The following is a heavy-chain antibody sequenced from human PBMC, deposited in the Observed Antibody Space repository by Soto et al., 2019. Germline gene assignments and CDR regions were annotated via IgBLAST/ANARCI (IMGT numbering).Heavy chain of an antibody. CDR2: INSDGSST. J-gene: IGHJ5*02. D-gene: IGHD4-17*01. V-gene: IGHV3-74*01. CDR1: GFTFSSYW. CDR3: ARSYGDYEDWFDP. Sequence: GSLRLSCAGSGFTFSSYWMHWVRQAPGKGLVWVSRINSDGSSTTYADSVKGRFTISRDNAKNTLYLQMNTLRAEDTAVYYCARSYGDYEDWFDPWGQGTLVTVSS.